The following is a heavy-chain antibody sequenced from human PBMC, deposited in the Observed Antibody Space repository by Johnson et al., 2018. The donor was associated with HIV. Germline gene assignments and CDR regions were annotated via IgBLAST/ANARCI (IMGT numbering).Heavy chain of an antibody. CDR2: ISWNSGNI. D-gene: IGHD3-10*01. V-gene: IGHV3-9*01. J-gene: IGHJ3*02. CDR3: AKEFSVGVSITFDI. Sequence: VQLVESGGGVVQPGTSLRLSCTASGFTFDDYGMSWVRQIPGKGLEWVSGISWNSGNIGYADSVKGRFTISRDNAKNSLYLQMNSLRAEDTALYYCAKEFSVGVSITFDIWGQETMVTVSS. CDR1: GFTFDDYG.